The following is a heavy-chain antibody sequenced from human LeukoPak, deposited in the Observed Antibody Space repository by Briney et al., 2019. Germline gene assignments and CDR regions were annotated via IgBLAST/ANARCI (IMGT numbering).Heavy chain of an antibody. V-gene: IGHV1-18*01. CDR2: ISTYTGRA. D-gene: IGHD4-23*01. Sequence: GASVTVSCTTSGYRFNVYDILWVRQAPGHGLDYVGWISTYTGRANYAQKFQGRVSVITDTSTGTAYLELTNLTSSDTGLYYCARADGTNSGTNAFDVWGLGTMVTVAS. CDR1: GYRFNVYD. CDR3: ARADGTNSGTNAFDV. J-gene: IGHJ3*01.